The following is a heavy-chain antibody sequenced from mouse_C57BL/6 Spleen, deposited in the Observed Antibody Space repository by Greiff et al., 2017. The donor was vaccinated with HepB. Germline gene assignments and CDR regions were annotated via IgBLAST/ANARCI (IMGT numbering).Heavy chain of an antibody. V-gene: IGHV5-17*01. CDR2: ISRGSSTI. CDR3: ARSRRLLGARDD. J-gene: IGHJ4*01. D-gene: IGHD2-3*01. CDR1: GFTFSDYG. Sequence: EVQGVASGGGLVKPGGSLKLSCAASGFTFSDYGMHWVRQAPEKGLEWVAYISRGSSTISYADTVKGRFTISRDNAKNTLFLQMTSLRSEDTAMYYCARSRRLLGARDDWGQGTSVTVSS.